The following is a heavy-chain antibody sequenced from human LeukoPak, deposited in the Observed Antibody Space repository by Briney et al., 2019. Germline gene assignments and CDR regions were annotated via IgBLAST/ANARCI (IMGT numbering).Heavy chain of an antibody. Sequence: GGSLRLSCAASGFTFSSYAMSWVRQAPGKGLEWVSAISGSGGSTYYADSVKGRFTISRDNSKNTLYLQMNSLRAEDTAVYDCARRPNCGWGSFDYWGQGRLVTVSS. J-gene: IGHJ4*02. D-gene: IGHD7-27*01. CDR2: ISGSGGST. CDR1: GFTFSSYA. CDR3: ARRPNCGWGSFDY. V-gene: IGHV3-23*01.